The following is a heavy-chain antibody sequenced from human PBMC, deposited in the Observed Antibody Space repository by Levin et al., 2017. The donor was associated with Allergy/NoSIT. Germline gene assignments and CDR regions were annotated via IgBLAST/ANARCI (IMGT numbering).Heavy chain of an antibody. V-gene: IGHV4-34*01. Sequence: SQTLSLTCAVYGGSFSGYYWSWIRQPPGKGLEWIGEINHSGSTNYNPSLKSRVTISVDTSKNQFSLKLSSVTAADTAVYYCARAPYYYGSGSYTPYYFDYWGQGTLVTVSS. CDR3: ARAPYYYGSGSYTPYYFDY. J-gene: IGHJ4*02. CDR2: INHSGST. CDR1: GGSFSGYY. D-gene: IGHD3-10*01.